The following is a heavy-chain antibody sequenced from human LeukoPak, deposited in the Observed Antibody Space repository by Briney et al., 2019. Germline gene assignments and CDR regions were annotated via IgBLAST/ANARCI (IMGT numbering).Heavy chain of an antibody. D-gene: IGHD1-1*01. J-gene: IGHJ4*02. Sequence: SETLSLTCTVSGYSISSGYYWGWIRQPPGKGLEWIGRIYISGSTNYNPSLKSRVTMSVDTSKNQFSLKLSSVTAADTAVYYCARDRGTWNDDGFDYWGQGTLVTVSS. CDR2: IYISGST. V-gene: IGHV4-38-2*02. CDR1: GYSISSGYY. CDR3: ARDRGTWNDDGFDY.